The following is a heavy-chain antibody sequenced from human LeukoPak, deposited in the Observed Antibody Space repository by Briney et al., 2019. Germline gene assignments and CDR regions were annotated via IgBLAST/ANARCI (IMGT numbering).Heavy chain of an antibody. CDR2: ISGSGGST. J-gene: IGHJ4*02. CDR3: AKDVRRYWGPFDY. Sequence: PGGSLRLSCAASGFTFSSYAMSWVRQAPGKGLEWVSGISGSGGSTYYADSVKGRFTISRDNSKNTLYLQMNSLRAEDTAIYYCAKDVRRYWGPFDYWGQGTLVTVSS. CDR1: GFTFSSYA. D-gene: IGHD7-27*01. V-gene: IGHV3-23*01.